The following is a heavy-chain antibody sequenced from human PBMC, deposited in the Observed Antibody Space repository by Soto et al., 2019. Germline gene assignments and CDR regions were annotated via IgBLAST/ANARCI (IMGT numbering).Heavy chain of an antibody. CDR3: ARQLPYDSSGYVGVDY. V-gene: IGHV4-59*01. Sequence: SETLSLTCTVSGGSISSYYWSWIRQPPGKGLEWIGYIYYSGSTNYNPSLKSRVTISVDTSKNQFSLKLSSVTAADTAVSYCARQLPYDSSGYVGVDYWGQGWLVTFS. J-gene: IGHJ4*02. D-gene: IGHD3-22*01. CDR2: IYYSGST. CDR1: GGSISSYY.